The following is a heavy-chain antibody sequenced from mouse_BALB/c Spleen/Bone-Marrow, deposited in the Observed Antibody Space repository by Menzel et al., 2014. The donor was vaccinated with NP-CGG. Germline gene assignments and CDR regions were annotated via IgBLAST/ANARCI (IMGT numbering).Heavy chain of an antibody. J-gene: IGHJ2*01. Sequence: EVQLQQSGPDLVKPSQSLSLTCTVTGYSITSGYSWHWIRQFPGNKLEWMGYIHYSGSTNYSPSLKSRISITRDTSKNQFFLQLNSVTTEDTATYYCARPITTVVGFDYWGQGTTLTVSS. V-gene: IGHV3-1*02. D-gene: IGHD1-1*01. CDR2: IHYSGST. CDR3: ARPITTVVGFDY. CDR1: GYSITSGYS.